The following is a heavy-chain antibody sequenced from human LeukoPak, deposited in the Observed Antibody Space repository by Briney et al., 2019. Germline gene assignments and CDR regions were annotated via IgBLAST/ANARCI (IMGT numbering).Heavy chain of an antibody. V-gene: IGHV3-33*01. Sequence: PGGSLRLSCAASGFTFSSYGMHWVRQAPGKGREWVAVIWYDGSNKYYADSVKGRFTIPRDNSKNTLYLQMNSLRAEDTAVYYCATDQDKICDPWGQGTLVTVSS. D-gene: IGHD2-15*01. J-gene: IGHJ5*02. CDR2: IWYDGSNK. CDR3: ATDQDKICDP. CDR1: GFTFSSYG.